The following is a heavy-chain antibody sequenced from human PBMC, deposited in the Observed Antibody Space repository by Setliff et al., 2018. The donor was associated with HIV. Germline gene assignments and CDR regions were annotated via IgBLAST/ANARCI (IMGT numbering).Heavy chain of an antibody. V-gene: IGHV1-2*06. CDR1: EYTFTDFY. D-gene: IGHD3-16*01. CDR2: INPKSGGT. J-gene: IGHJ6*03. Sequence: ASVMVSCKASEYTFTDFYVHWVRQAPGQGLEWMGRINPKSGGTNYAQNFQGRVTMTRDTSRKTAYMELKRLTSDDTAVYYCARDGVWDEYYYYYMDVWGKGTTVTVSS. CDR3: ARDGVWDEYYYYYMDV.